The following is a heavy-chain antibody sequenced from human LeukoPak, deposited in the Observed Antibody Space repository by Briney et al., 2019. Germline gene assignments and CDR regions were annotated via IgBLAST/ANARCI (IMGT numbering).Heavy chain of an antibody. CDR1: GFTVSSYA. CDR2: ISSSSIYI. Sequence: GGSLRLSCAASGFTVSSYARSWVRQAPGKGLEWVSSISSSSIYIYYADSVKGRFTISRDNANNSLYLQMNSLRAEDTAVYYCARDQRFGHFDSWGQGTLVTVSS. CDR3: ARDQRFGHFDS. J-gene: IGHJ4*02. V-gene: IGHV3-21*01. D-gene: IGHD3-10*01.